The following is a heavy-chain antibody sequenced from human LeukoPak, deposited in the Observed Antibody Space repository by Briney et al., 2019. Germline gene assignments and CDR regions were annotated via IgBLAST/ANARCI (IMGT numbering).Heavy chain of an antibody. Sequence: PGGSLRLSCAASGFTFSNNYMSWVRQAPGKGLEWVSITYSGGSTYYSDSVKGRFTISRDNSKNTVYLEINTLIADDTGVDYCSRDLPSVADWWGKGNLVTVSS. V-gene: IGHV3-66*01. CDR2: TYSGGST. D-gene: IGHD6-19*01. J-gene: IGHJ4*02. CDR3: SRDLPSVADW. CDR1: GFTFSNNY.